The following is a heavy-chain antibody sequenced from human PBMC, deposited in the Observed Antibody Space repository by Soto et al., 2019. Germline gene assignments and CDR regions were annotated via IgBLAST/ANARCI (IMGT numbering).Heavy chain of an antibody. CDR2: INHSGST. CDR1: GGSLSGYQ. J-gene: IGHJ2*01. D-gene: IGHD6-19*01. Sequence: QVQLHQWGAGLLKPSETLSLTCAVYGGSLSGYQWSWLRQPPGKGLEWIGEINHSGSTNYYPSLKSRVTISVDTSKNQFSLKRSSVTAADTAVYYWARKQWLILGWYFDLWGRGTLVTVSS. CDR3: ARKQWLILGWYFDL. V-gene: IGHV4-34*01.